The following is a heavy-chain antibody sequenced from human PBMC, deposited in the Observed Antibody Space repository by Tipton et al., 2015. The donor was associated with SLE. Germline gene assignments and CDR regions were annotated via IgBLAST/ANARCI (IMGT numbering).Heavy chain of an antibody. CDR2: ISYDGSNK. CDR1: GFTFSSYA. Sequence: SLRLSCAASGFTFSSYAMHWVRQAPGKGLEWVAVISYDGSNKYYADSVKGRFTISRDNSKNTLYLQMNSLRAEDTAVYYCARVLGSYYGMDVWGQGTTFTVSS. CDR3: ARVLGSYYGMDV. J-gene: IGHJ6*02. V-gene: IGHV3-30*04.